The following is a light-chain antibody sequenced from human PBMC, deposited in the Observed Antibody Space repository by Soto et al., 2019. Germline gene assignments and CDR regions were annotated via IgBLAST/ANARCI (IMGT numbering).Light chain of an antibody. Sequence: QSVLTQPASVSGSPGQSITISCTGTSSDVGGYNYVSWYQQYPGKAPKLMIYEVSNRPSGVSTRFSGSKSGNTASLTISGLQPEEEADYYCSSYKSGSTYVFGTGTKVTV. CDR3: SSYKSGSTYV. CDR2: EVS. CDR1: SSDVGGYNY. V-gene: IGLV2-14*01. J-gene: IGLJ1*01.